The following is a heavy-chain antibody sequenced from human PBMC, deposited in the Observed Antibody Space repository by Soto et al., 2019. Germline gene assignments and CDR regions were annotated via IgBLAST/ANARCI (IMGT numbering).Heavy chain of an antibody. Sequence: QVQLQQWGAGLLKPSETLSLTCAVYGGSFSGYYWSWIRQPPGKGLEWIGEINHSGSTNYNPSLKSRDNISLXXSXNXXSLKLSSATAADTAVYYCARGGRITMIVVVTPFDYWGQGTLVTVSS. V-gene: IGHV4-34*01. CDR2: INHSGST. CDR3: ARGGRITMIVVVTPFDY. J-gene: IGHJ4*02. D-gene: IGHD3-22*01. CDR1: GGSFSGYY.